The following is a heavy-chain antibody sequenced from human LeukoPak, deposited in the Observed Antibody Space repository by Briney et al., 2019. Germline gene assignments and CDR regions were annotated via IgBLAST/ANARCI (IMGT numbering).Heavy chain of an antibody. CDR1: GFTFNSHG. Sequence: GGSLRLSCAAPGFTFNSHGMHWVRQAPGKGLEWVAFIRYDGTSKYYPDSVKGRFTISRDNSRNTLYLQMNSLRPEDTAVYYCAKGHEFGDRKYYFDYWGQGTLVTVSS. V-gene: IGHV3-30*02. CDR3: AKGHEFGDRKYYFDY. CDR2: IRYDGTSK. J-gene: IGHJ4*02. D-gene: IGHD2-21*01.